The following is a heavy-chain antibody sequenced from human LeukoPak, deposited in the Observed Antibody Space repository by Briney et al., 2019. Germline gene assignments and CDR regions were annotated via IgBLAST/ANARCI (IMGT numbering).Heavy chain of an antibody. Sequence: PSETLSLTCTVSGGSISSSSYYWGWIRQPPGKGLEWIGSIYYSGSTYYNPSLKSRVTISVDTSKNQFSLKLSSVTAADTAVYYCARIKRITMIVASYYYYYMDVWGKGTTVTVSS. J-gene: IGHJ6*03. CDR3: ARIKRITMIVASYYYYYMDV. D-gene: IGHD3-22*01. CDR2: IYYSGST. CDR1: GGSISSSSYY. V-gene: IGHV4-39*01.